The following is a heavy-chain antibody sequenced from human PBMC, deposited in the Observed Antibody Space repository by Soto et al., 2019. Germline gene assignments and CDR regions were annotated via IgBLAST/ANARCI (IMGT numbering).Heavy chain of an antibody. CDR1: GFTFTTYW. J-gene: IGHJ6*03. CDR2: INSDGSST. Sequence: HPGGSLRLSCAASGFTFTTYWMHWFRQAPGKGLVWVSRINSDGSSTNYADSVKGRFTVSRDNAKNTLYLQMNSLRAEDTAVYYCARAPTVGSYYYMDVWGNGTTVTVSS. D-gene: IGHD3-10*01. V-gene: IGHV3-74*01. CDR3: ARAPTVGSYYYMDV.